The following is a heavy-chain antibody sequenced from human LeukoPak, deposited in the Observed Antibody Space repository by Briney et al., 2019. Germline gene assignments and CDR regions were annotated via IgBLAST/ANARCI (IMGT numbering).Heavy chain of an antibody. J-gene: IGHJ5*02. CDR3: ARHGPYLGRLAWFDP. D-gene: IGHD1-26*01. V-gene: IGHV4-59*08. CDR2: IYYTGST. Sequence: SETLSLTCTVSSGSISSYYWSWIRQPPGKGLEWIGYIYYTGSTNYNPSLKSRVTISVDTSKNQFSLNLISVTAADTAVYYCARHGPYLGRLAWFDPWGQGTLVTVSS. CDR1: SGSISSYY.